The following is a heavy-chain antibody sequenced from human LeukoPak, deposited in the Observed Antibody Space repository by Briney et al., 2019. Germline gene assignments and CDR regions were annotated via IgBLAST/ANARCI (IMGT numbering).Heavy chain of an antibody. Sequence: SETLSLTCSVSGYSINSGYYWGWIRRSPGRGVEWIGNVYHSGSTYYNPSLKSRVTMSVDTSKNQFSLRLTSVTAEDTAVYYCARGSSDSGSGNYYYYFDYWGQGTLVTVSS. D-gene: IGHD3-10*01. J-gene: IGHJ4*02. CDR3: ARGSSDSGSGNYYYYFDY. CDR2: VYHSGST. V-gene: IGHV4-38-2*02. CDR1: GYSINSGYY.